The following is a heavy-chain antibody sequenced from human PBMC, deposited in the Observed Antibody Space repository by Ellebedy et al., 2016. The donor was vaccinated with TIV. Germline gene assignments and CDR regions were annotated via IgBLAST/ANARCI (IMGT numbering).Heavy chain of an antibody. Sequence: AASVKVSCKASGYTFTGYYMHWVRQAPGQGLEWMGWINPNSGGTNYAQKFQGRVTMTRDTSISTAYMELSRLRSDDTAVYYCAASSSSWYGVRFDPWGQGTLVTVSS. CDR3: AASSSSWYGVRFDP. V-gene: IGHV1-2*02. CDR1: GYTFTGYY. CDR2: INPNSGGT. D-gene: IGHD6-13*01. J-gene: IGHJ5*02.